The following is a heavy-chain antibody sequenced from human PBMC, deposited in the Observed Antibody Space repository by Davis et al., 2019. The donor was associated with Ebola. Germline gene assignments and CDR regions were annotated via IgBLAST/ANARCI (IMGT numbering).Heavy chain of an antibody. Sequence: PSETLSLTCTVSGDSTSSSSYYWGWIRQPPGKGLEWTASIYHGGSTYYNPSLKSRVTISADRSKNQFSLKLSSVTAADTAVYYCARRFYSGSTGWFDPWGQGTLVTVSS. CDR3: ARRFYSGSTGWFDP. CDR1: GDSTSSSSYY. V-gene: IGHV4-39*01. CDR2: IYHGGST. J-gene: IGHJ5*02. D-gene: IGHD1-26*01.